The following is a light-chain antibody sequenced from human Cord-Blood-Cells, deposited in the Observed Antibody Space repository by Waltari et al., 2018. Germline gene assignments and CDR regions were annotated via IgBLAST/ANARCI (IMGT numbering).Light chain of an antibody. Sequence: QSALTQPRSVSGSPGQSVTISCTGTRSDVGGYNYVSWYQQHPGKAPKLRIYDVSKRLSGVPDLFSCCKSGNTASLTLSGLQAEDEADYYCCSYAGSYTFVFGTGTKVTVL. CDR2: DVS. CDR3: CSYAGSYTFV. V-gene: IGLV2-11*01. J-gene: IGLJ1*01. CDR1: RSDVGGYNY.